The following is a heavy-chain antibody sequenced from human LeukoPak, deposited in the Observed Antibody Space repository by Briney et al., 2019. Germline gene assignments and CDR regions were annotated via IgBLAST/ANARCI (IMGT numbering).Heavy chain of an antibody. V-gene: IGHV4-34*01. CDR1: GGSFSGYY. CDR3: ARDPRSHYYGSGSLFHFDY. D-gene: IGHD3-10*01. Sequence: PSETLSLTCAVYGGSFSGYYWSWIRQPPGKGLEWIGVINHSGSTNYNPSLKSRVTISVDTSKNQFSLKLSSVTAADTAVYYCARDPRSHYYGSGSLFHFDYWGQGTLVTVSS. J-gene: IGHJ4*02. CDR2: INHSGST.